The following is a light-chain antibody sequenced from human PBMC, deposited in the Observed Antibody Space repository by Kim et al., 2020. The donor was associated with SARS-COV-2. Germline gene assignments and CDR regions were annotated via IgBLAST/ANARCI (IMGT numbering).Light chain of an antibody. CDR3: QQRSNWPLT. V-gene: IGKV3-11*01. Sequence: LSPRERATLSCRASQIVSTSLTWYQQKPGQAPRLLIYDASNRATGIPARFSGSGSGTDFTLTISSLEPEDFAIYYCQQRSNWPLTFGGGTKVDIK. CDR1: QIVSTS. CDR2: DAS. J-gene: IGKJ4*01.